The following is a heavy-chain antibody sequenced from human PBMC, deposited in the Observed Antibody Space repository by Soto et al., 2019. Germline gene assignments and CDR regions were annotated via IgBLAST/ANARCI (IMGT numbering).Heavy chain of an antibody. CDR1: GDSVSSNGAA. V-gene: IGHV6-1*01. D-gene: IGHD1-1*01. CDR3: ARGHAGTMDV. J-gene: IGHJ6*02. Sequence: LSLTCAISGDSVSSNGAAWNWIRQSPSRGLQWLGRTYYRSKWNNDYAVSVKSRITINVDTSKNQISLQLNSVTPEDTAVYYCARGHAGTMDVWGQGTTVTVSS. CDR2: TYYRSKWNN.